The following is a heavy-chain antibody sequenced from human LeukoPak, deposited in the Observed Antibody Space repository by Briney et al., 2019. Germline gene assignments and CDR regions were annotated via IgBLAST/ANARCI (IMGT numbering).Heavy chain of an antibody. CDR2: MNPNSGNT. J-gene: IGHJ4*02. D-gene: IGHD6-13*01. CDR1: GYTFTSYD. Sequence: ASVKVCCQASGYTFTSYDINWVRQATGQGLGWMGWMNPNSGNTGYAQKCQGRITMTRNTSISRAYMELSSLTSEDTAVYYCARIAAAGNRRLNYWGQGTLVTVSS. CDR3: ARIAAAGNRRLNY. V-gene: IGHV1-8*01.